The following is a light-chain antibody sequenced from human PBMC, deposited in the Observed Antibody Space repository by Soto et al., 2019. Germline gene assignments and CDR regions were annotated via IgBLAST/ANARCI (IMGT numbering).Light chain of an antibody. Sequence: SYELTQPPSVSVSPGQTASITCSGDKLGDKYACWYQQKPGQSPVLGIYQDSKRPSGIPDRFSGYNSGNTATLTISGTQAMDEADYYCQAWDSSTGVFGGGTKLNVL. CDR2: QDS. J-gene: IGLJ2*01. CDR3: QAWDSSTGV. V-gene: IGLV3-1*01. CDR1: KLGDKY.